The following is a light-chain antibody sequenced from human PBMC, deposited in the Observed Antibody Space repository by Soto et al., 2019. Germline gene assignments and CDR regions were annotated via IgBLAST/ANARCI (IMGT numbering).Light chain of an antibody. V-gene: IGLV2-11*01. CDR1: SSDVGAYNY. J-gene: IGLJ1*01. CDR2: DVT. Sequence: QSALTQPRSVSGSPGQSVAISCTGTSSDVGAYNYVSWYQQYPGKAPKLIIYDVTKRPSGVSDRFSGSKSGNTASLTISGLQTEDEADYYCSSFGSTSVFGTGTKLTGL. CDR3: SSFGSTSV.